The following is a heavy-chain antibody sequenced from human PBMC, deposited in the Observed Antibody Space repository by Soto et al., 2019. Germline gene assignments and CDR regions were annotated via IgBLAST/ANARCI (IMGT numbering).Heavy chain of an antibody. D-gene: IGHD5-18*01. CDR1: GFTFSSYS. CDR2: ISSSSSYI. V-gene: IGHV3-21*01. CDR3: ARDQPGYSYGYGLGY. J-gene: IGHJ4*02. Sequence: EVQLVESGGGLVKPGGSLRLSCAASGFTFSSYSMNWVRQAPGKGLEWVSSISSSSSYIYYADSVKGRFTISRDNAKNSLYLQMNSLRAEDTAVYYFARDQPGYSYGYGLGYWCQGTLVTVSS.